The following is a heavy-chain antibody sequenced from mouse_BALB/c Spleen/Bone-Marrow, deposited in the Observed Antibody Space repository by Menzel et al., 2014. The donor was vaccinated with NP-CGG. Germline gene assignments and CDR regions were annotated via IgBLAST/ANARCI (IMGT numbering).Heavy chain of an antibody. CDR2: INPYNDGT. J-gene: IGHJ4*01. D-gene: IGHD2-3*01. CDR3: ARSGWLLRGYYALDY. V-gene: IGHV1-14*01. CDR1: GYTFSSYG. Sequence: VQLKDSGPELVKPGASVKMSCKASGYTFSSYGMNWVKQKPGQGLESIGYINPYNDGTKLNEKFEDKATLTSDKSSSTAYMELTSQTSEDSAVYYCARSGWLLRGYYALDYWGPGTSVTVSS.